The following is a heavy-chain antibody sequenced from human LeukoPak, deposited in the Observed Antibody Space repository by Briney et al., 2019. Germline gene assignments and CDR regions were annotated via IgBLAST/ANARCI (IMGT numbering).Heavy chain of an antibody. Sequence: SVTVSCKASGGTFGSYAISWVRQAPGQGLEWMGGIIPIFGTANYAQKFQGRVTITADESTSTAYMELSSLRSEDTAVYYCAAGYDSSGYYSSMGDYWGQGTLVTVSS. V-gene: IGHV1-69*13. CDR3: AAGYDSSGYYSSMGDY. D-gene: IGHD3-22*01. CDR2: IIPIFGTA. CDR1: GGTFGSYA. J-gene: IGHJ4*02.